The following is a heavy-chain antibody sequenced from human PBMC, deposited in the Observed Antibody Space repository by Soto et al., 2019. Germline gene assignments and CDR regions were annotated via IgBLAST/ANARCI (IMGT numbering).Heavy chain of an antibody. CDR1: GYSFTSYW. J-gene: IGHJ3*02. CDR3: ARLREGITIFGVVIPKHNDAFDI. CDR2: IYPGDSDT. V-gene: IGHV5-51*01. Sequence: GESLKISCKGSGYSFTSYWIGWVRQMPGKGLEWMGIIYPGDSDTRYSPSFQGQVTISADKSVITAYLQWSSLKASDTAMYYCARLREGITIFGVVIPKHNDAFDIWGQGTMVTVSS. D-gene: IGHD3-3*01.